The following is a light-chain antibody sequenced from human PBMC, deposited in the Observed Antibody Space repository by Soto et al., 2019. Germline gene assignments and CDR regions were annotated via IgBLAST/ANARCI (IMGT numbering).Light chain of an antibody. V-gene: IGLV2-14*01. CDR2: DVT. Sequence: QSALTQPASVSGSPGQSITISCTGTSSDVGGHNAVSWYRQDPGKAPKLVIYDVTNRPSGVSNRFSGSKSGNTASLTISGLQTEDEADYYCSSFTSSITYVFGTGTKFTVL. CDR3: SSFTSSITYV. J-gene: IGLJ1*01. CDR1: SSDVGGHNA.